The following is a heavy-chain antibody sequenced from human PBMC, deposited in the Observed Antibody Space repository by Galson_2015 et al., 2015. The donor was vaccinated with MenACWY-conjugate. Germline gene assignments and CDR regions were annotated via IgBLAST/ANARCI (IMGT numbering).Heavy chain of an antibody. CDR1: GSIFSNYA. J-gene: IGHJ2*01. Sequence: SVKVSCKASGSIFSNYAISWVRQAPGQGPEWMGGIIPMFGTAKYAQKFQGRVTITADESTRIAYMELSSLRSDDTAVYYCARSSRLYDWFLDLWGRGTLVSVSS. CDR3: ARSSRLYDWFLDL. CDR2: IIPMFGTA. V-gene: IGHV1-69*13. D-gene: IGHD2-2*02.